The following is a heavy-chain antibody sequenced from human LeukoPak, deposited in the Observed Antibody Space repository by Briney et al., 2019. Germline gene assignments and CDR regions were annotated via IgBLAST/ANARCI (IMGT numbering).Heavy chain of an antibody. CDR1: GFSFSSSE. Sequence: PGGSLRLSCAASGFSFSSSEMNWVRQAPGKGLEWVSYISSSGSTIYYADSVKGRFTISRDNAKNSLYLQVNSLRAEDTAVYYCARGRGVRIVGATDWFDPWGQGTLVTVSS. D-gene: IGHD1-26*01. V-gene: IGHV3-48*03. CDR3: ARGRGVRIVGATDWFDP. J-gene: IGHJ5*02. CDR2: ISSSGSTI.